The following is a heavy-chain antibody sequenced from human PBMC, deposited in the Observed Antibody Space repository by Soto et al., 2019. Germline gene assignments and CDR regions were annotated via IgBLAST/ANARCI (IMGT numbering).Heavy chain of an antibody. CDR1: GGSISNYY. CDR2: MYYNGNI. V-gene: IGHV4-59*01. CDR3: ASAGNWFDP. J-gene: IGHJ5*02. Sequence: PSETLSLTCNVSGGSISNYYCTWVRQAPEKGLEWIGYMYYNGNINYNPSLKSRVTISIDTSKNQFSLTLKSVTAADTAVYYCASAGNWFDPWGQGVLVTVSS.